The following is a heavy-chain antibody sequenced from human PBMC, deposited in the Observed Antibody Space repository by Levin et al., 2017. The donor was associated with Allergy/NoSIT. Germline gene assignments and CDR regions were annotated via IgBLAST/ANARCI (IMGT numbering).Heavy chain of an antibody. Sequence: SETLSLTCTVSGGSISSYYWSWIRQPPGKGLEWIGYIYYSGSTNYNPSLKSRVTISVDTSKNQFSLKLSSVTAADTAVYYCARGGGLGNIVVVPAATFDYWGQGTLVTVSS. CDR2: IYYSGST. V-gene: IGHV4-59*01. J-gene: IGHJ4*02. CDR1: GGSISSYY. D-gene: IGHD2-2*01. CDR3: ARGGGLGNIVVVPAATFDY.